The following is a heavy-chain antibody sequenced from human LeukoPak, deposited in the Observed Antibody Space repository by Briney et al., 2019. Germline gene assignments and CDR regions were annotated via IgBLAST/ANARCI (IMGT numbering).Heavy chain of an antibody. CDR3: ARDLYRIVVVPHYFDY. CDR2: IRYDGSQV. CDR1: GFTFSTYG. V-gene: IGHV3-30*02. D-gene: IGHD3-22*01. Sequence: GGSLRLSCAASGFTFSTYGMHWVRQAPGKGLAWVAFIRYDGSQVYYADSVKGRFTISRDNAKNSLYLQMNSLRAEDTAVYYCARDLYRIVVVPHYFDYWGQGTLVTVSS. J-gene: IGHJ4*02.